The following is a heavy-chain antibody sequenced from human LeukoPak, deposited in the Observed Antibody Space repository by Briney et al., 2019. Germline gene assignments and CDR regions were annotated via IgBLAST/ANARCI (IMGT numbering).Heavy chain of an antibody. CDR3: TREEWFEPYYYYYGMDV. J-gene: IGHJ6*02. D-gene: IGHD3-3*01. Sequence: ASVKVSCKASGYTFTGYYMHWVRQAPGQGLEWMGRINPNNGGTNYAQKFQGRVTMTGDTSISTAYMELSSLRSDDTAVYYCTREEWFEPYYYYYGMDVWGQGTTVTVSS. CDR2: INPNNGGT. CDR1: GYTFTGYY. V-gene: IGHV1-2*06.